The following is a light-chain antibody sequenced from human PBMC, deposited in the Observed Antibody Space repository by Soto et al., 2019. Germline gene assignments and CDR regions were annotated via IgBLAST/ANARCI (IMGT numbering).Light chain of an antibody. J-gene: IGKJ4*01. CDR2: AAS. CDR1: QNISNY. V-gene: IGKV1-39*01. CDR3: QQSYSTLLT. Sequence: DIQMTHSPSSLSASVGDRVTITCRASQNISNYLNWYQQKPGKAPKFLIYAASSLQSGVPSRFSGSGSGTDFTLTISSLQPEDFATYYCQQSYSTLLTFGGGTKVDIK.